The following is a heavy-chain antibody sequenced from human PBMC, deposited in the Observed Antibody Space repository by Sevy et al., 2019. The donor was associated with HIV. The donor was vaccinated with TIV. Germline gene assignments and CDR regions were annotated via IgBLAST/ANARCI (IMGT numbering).Heavy chain of an antibody. D-gene: IGHD4-17*01. Sequence: GGSLRLSCAASGLTPSTYGIHWVRQAPGKGLEWVAVIGYAGNNKFYADPVKGRFTISRDDSKNTVFLQMDSLRAEDTAVYYCARDPRIYGDYLLAYFDYWGQGTLVTVSS. CDR1: GLTPSTYG. J-gene: IGHJ4*02. CDR3: ARDPRIYGDYLLAYFDY. CDR2: IGYAGNNK. V-gene: IGHV3-33*01.